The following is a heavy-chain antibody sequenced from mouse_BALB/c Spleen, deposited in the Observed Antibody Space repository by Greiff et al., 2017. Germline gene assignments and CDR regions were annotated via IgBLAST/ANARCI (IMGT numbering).Heavy chain of an antibody. J-gene: IGHJ4*01. CDR2: IDPETGGT. Sequence: VQLQQSGAELVRPGASVTLSCKASGYTFTDYEMHWVKQTPVHGLEWIGAIDPETGGTAYNQKFKGKATLTADKSSSTAYMELRSLTSEDSAVYYCTRVGVRDAMDYWGQGTSVTVSS. CDR1: GYTFTDYE. CDR3: TRVGVRDAMDY. D-gene: IGHD2-14*01. V-gene: IGHV1-15*01.